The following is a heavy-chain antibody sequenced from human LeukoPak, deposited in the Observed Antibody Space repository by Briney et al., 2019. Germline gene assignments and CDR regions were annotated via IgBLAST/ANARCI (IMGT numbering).Heavy chain of an antibody. V-gene: IGHV3-33*08. CDR1: GFTFSSYA. Sequence: GGSLTLSCAASGFTFSSYAMHWVRQAPGKGLEWVAVIWHDGSNTHYADSVKGRFTISRDNSKNTLYLQMNSLRAEDTAVYYCARDATQIQVWFDGYSDHWGQGTLVTVSS. D-gene: IGHD2-21*01. CDR2: IWHDGSNT. CDR3: ARDATQIQVWFDGYSDH. J-gene: IGHJ4*02.